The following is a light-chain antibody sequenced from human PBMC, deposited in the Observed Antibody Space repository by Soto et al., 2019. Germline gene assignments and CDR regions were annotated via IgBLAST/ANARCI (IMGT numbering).Light chain of an antibody. Sequence: DIQMTQSPSTLSASVGDRVTITCRASQSISSWLAWYQQKPGKAPKLLIYKASSLESGVPSRFSGSGSGTEFTLTISSLQPEDSATYYCQQANSFPYTFGQGTRLEIK. CDR1: QSISSW. V-gene: IGKV1-5*03. J-gene: IGKJ5*01. CDR2: KAS. CDR3: QQANSFPYT.